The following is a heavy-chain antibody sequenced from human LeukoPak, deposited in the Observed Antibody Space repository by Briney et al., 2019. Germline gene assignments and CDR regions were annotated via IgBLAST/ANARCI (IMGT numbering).Heavy chain of an antibody. CDR2: ISTSGTT. D-gene: IGHD6-13*01. CDR1: GGSINTYY. J-gene: IGHJ5*02. Sequence: PSETLPLTCTVSGGSINTYYWSGIRQPAGKGRDGIGRISTSGTTSYNPSRSSRVTMSLDTCKNQFSLRLSSVTAADTAVYYCARGIALRSTLGFDPWGPGTLVTASS. V-gene: IGHV4-4*07. CDR3: ARGIALRSTLGFDP.